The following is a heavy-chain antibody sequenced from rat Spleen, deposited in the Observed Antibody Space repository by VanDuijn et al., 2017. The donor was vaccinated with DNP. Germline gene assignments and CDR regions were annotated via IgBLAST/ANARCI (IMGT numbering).Heavy chain of an antibody. CDR3: ARQPSGMDY. CDR2: INSADST. Sequence: EVQLQESGPGLVESSQSLSLTCSVTGYSITRNYRWNWIRKFPGNKLEWMGYINSADSTYYNPSLKRRISITRDTSKNQFLLHLNSVTTADTATYYCARQPSGMDYWGQGVMVIVSS. J-gene: IGHJ2*01. CDR1: GYSITRNYR. D-gene: IGHD1-4*01. V-gene: IGHV3-3*01.